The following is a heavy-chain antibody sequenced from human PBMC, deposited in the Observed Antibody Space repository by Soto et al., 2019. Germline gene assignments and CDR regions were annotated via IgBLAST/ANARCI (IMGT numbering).Heavy chain of an antibody. CDR2: ISAYNGNT. V-gene: IGHV1-18*01. D-gene: IGHD6-6*01. Sequence: SVKVSCKASGYTFTSYGISWVRQAPGQGLEWMGWISAYNGNTNYAQKLQGRVTMTTDTSTSTAYMELRSLRSDDTAVYYCARDRGLAARYYYYYGMDVWGQGTTVTVSS. J-gene: IGHJ6*02. CDR1: GYTFTSYG. CDR3: ARDRGLAARYYYYYGMDV.